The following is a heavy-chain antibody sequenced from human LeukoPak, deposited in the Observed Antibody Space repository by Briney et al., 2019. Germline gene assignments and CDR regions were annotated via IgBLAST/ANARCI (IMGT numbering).Heavy chain of an antibody. CDR3: ARSPYSGYDSPGSGGMDV. J-gene: IGHJ6*02. D-gene: IGHD5-12*01. V-gene: IGHV3-23*01. Sequence: GGSLRLSCAASGFSFSSYAMSWVRQAPGKGLEWVSTVTAGGDGTYYTDSVKGRFTISRDNSKSTLYLQMNSLRAEDTAVYYCARSPYSGYDSPGSGGMDVWGQGTTVTVSS. CDR2: VTAGGDGT. CDR1: GFSFSSYA.